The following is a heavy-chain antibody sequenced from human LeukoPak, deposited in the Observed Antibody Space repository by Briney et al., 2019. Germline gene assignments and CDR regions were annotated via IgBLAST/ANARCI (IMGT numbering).Heavy chain of an antibody. D-gene: IGHD1-26*01. J-gene: IGHJ4*02. Sequence: ASVKVSCKASDYTFTNYAFTWVRQATGQGLEWMGGIIPIFGTANYAQKFQGRVTITADESTSTAYMELSSLRSEDTAVYYCARGSGSYPFDYWGQGTLVTVSS. CDR3: ARGSGSYPFDY. V-gene: IGHV1-69*13. CDR2: IIPIFGTA. CDR1: DYTFTNYA.